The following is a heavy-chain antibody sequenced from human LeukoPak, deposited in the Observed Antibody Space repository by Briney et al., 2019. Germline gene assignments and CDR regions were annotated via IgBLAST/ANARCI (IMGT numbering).Heavy chain of an antibody. CDR2: ISGSGGST. J-gene: IGHJ4*02. D-gene: IGHD3-3*01. CDR3: AKDSDFWSGYSKFDY. V-gene: IGHV3-23*01. Sequence: GGSLGLSCAASGFTFSSYAMSWVRQAPGKGLEWVSAISGSGGSTYYADSVKGRFTISRDNSKNTLYLQMNSLRAEDTAVYYCAKDSDFWSGYSKFDYWGQGTLVTVSS. CDR1: GFTFSSYA.